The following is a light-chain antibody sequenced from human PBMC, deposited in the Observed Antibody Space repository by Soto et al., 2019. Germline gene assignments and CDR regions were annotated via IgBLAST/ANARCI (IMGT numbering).Light chain of an antibody. V-gene: IGKV1-12*01. CDR1: QPISSW. CDR2: AAS. CDR3: QQASSFPHT. J-gene: IGKJ2*01. Sequence: DIPMTQSPSTVSASVGAGVTITCRASQPISSWLAWFRQRPGKAPELLIYAASTLHSGVPSRFSGSGSGTDFALTISGLQPEDFATYYCQQASSFPHTFGQGTRVDIK.